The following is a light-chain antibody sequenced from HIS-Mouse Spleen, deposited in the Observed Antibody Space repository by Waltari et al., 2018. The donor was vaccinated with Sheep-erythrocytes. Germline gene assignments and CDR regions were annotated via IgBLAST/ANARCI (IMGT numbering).Light chain of an antibody. CDR2: EVS. Sequence: QSALTQPASVSGSPGQSITISCTGTSSDVGSYNLVSWYQQHPSKAPKLMIYEVSQRPSGVSNHVSGSKSGNTASLTISGLQAEDEADYYCCSYAGSSTPWVFGGGTKLTVL. J-gene: IGLJ3*02. CDR1: SSDVGSYNL. V-gene: IGLV2-23*02. CDR3: CSYAGSSTPWV.